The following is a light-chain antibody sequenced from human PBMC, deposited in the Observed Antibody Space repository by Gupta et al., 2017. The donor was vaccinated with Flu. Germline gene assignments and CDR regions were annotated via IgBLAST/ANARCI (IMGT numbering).Light chain of an antibody. CDR3: QQYGSSPLWT. J-gene: IGKJ1*01. Sequence: EIVLTQSPGTLSLSPGERATLSCRASQSVSSSHLAWYQQKPGQAPRLLIYGASSRATGIPDRFSSSGSGTDFTLTISRLEPEDFAVYYCQQYGSSPLWTFGQGTKVEIK. CDR2: GAS. CDR1: QSVSSSH. V-gene: IGKV3-20*01.